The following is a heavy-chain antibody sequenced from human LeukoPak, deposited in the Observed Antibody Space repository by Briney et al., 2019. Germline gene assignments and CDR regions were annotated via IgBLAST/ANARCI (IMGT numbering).Heavy chain of an antibody. CDR2: VRHDGSNK. CDR3: AKDSNWGCDY. V-gene: IGHV3-30*02. Sequence: GGSLRLSCAASGFTFSSYAMHWVRQAPGKGLEWVTFVRHDGSNKYYADSVKGRFTVSRENSKNTLYLQMNSLRTEDTAVYYCAKDSNWGCDYWGQGTLVTVSS. D-gene: IGHD7-27*01. CDR1: GFTFSSYA. J-gene: IGHJ4*02.